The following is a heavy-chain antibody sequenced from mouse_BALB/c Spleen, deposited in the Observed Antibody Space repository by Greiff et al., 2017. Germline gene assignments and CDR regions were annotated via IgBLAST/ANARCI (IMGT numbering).Heavy chain of an antibody. D-gene: IGHD2-2*01. CDR1: GYTFTSYW. CDR3: ARGGYDPAWFAY. V-gene: IGHV1S81*02. J-gene: IGHJ3*01. CDR2: INPSNGRT. Sequence: VQLQQPGAELVKPGASVKLSCKASGYTFTSYWMHWVKQRPGQGLEWIGEINPSNGRTNYNEKFKSKATLTVDKSSSTAYMQLSSLTSEDSAVYYCARGGYDPAWFAYWGQGTLVTVSA.